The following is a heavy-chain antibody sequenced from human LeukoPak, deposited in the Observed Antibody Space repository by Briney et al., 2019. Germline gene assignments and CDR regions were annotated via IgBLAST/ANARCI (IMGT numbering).Heavy chain of an antibody. CDR1: GGSFSGYY. CDR2: INHSGST. Sequence: SETLSLTCAVYGGSFSGYYWSWIRQPPGKGLEWIGEINHSGSTNYNPSLKSRVTISVDTSKNQFSLKLSSVTAADTAVYYCATYPSGYFDYWGQGTLVTVSS. J-gene: IGHJ4*02. V-gene: IGHV4-34*01. CDR3: ATYPSGYFDY.